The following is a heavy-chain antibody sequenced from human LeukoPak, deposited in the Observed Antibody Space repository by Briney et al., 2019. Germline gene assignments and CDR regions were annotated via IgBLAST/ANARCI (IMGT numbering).Heavy chain of an antibody. CDR2: IIPILGIA. V-gene: IGHV1-69*04. D-gene: IGHD3-22*01. J-gene: IGHJ4*02. Sequence: ASVKVSCKASGGTFSSYAISWVRQAPGQGLEWMGRIIPILGIANYAQKLQGRVTITADKSTSTAYMELSSLRSEDTAVYYCARAWDTMIPLRYWGQGTLVTVSS. CDR1: GGTFSSYA. CDR3: ARAWDTMIPLRY.